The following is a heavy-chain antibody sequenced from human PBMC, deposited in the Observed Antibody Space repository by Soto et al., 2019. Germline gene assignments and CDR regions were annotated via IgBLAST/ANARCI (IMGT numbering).Heavy chain of an antibody. D-gene: IGHD6-19*01. CDR2: IIPLFGKA. J-gene: IGHJ4*02. Sequence: SVKVSCKASGGSFSTLGINWVRQAPGQGLEWMGGIIPLFGKARYAETSQGRVTITADTSTGTAYMEVSSLRSDDTAVFYCATEHNSGWYFFDYWGPGTLVTVSS. CDR1: GGSFSTLG. CDR3: ATEHNSGWYFFDY. V-gene: IGHV1-69*06.